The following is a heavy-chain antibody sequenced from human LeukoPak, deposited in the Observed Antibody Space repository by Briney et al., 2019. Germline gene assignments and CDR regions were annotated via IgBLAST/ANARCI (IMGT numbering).Heavy chain of an antibody. D-gene: IGHD5-24*01. V-gene: IGHV3-74*01. CDR1: GFIFSNYW. CDR2: INSDDSRY. Sequence: GGSLRLSCAASGFIFSNYWMHWVRQAPGKGLVWVSRINSDDSRYSYADSVKGRFTISRDSAENTLYLQMNSLRAEDTAVYYCARGDGYNFFDYWGQGTLVTVSS. J-gene: IGHJ4*02. CDR3: ARGDGYNFFDY.